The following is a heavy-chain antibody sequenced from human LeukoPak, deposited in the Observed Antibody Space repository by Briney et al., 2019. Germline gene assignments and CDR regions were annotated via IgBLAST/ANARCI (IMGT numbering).Heavy chain of an antibody. V-gene: IGHV1-69*01. CDR1: GGTFSSYA. J-gene: IGHJ4*02. CDR2: IIPIFGTA. D-gene: IGHD3-10*01. Sequence: GSSVKVSCKASGGTFSSYAISWVRQAPGQGLEWMGGIIPIFGTANYAQKFQGRVTITADESTSTAYMELSSLRSEDTAVYYCARDVGPGVLLWFGNWGQGTRVTVSS. CDR3: ARDVGPGVLLWFGN.